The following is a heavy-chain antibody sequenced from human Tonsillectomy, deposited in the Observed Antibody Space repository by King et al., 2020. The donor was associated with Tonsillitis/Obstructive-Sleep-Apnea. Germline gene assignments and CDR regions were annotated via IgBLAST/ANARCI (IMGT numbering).Heavy chain of an antibody. CDR1: GFTFSDYY. V-gene: IGHV3-11*06. Sequence: VQLVESGGGLVKPGGSLRLSCAASGFTFSDYYMSWIRQAPGKGLEWVSYITIISSYTNYADSVKGRFTISRDNAKNSLYLQMNSLRAEDTAIYYCATYSSSWYLSYWGQGTLVTVSS. D-gene: IGHD6-13*01. CDR2: ITIISSYT. J-gene: IGHJ4*02. CDR3: ATYSSSWYLSY.